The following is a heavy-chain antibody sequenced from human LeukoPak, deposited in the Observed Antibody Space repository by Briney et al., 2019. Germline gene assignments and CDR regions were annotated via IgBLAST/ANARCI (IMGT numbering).Heavy chain of an antibody. D-gene: IGHD5-24*01. J-gene: IGHJ4*02. CDR2: ISASSSCI. CDR3: ARRAGYNYYFDY. CDR1: GFTFSGYS. Sequence: GGSLRLSCAASGFTFSGYSMNWVRQAPGKGLEWVSSISASSSCIYYADSVKGRFTISRDNAKNSLYLQMNSLRAEDTAVYYCARRAGYNYYFDYWGQGALVTVSS. V-gene: IGHV3-21*01.